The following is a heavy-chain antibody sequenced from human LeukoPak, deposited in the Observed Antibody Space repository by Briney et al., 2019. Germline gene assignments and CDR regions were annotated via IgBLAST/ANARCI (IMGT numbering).Heavy chain of an antibody. CDR1: GFTFSDYY. D-gene: IGHD2-15*01. Sequence: GGSLRLSCAASGFTFSDYYMSWVRQAPGKGLEWVSAISGSGGSTYYADSVKGRFTISRDNSKNTLYLQMNSLRVEDTAVYYCAKDIVYSSYGMDVWGQGTTVTVSS. CDR3: AKDIVYSSYGMDV. CDR2: ISGSGGST. J-gene: IGHJ6*02. V-gene: IGHV3-23*01.